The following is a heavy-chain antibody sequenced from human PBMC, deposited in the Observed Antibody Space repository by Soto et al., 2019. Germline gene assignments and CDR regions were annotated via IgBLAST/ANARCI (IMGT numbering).Heavy chain of an antibody. CDR3: ARGEGTGGPGGWNYYYGMDV. CDR2: INPNSGGT. J-gene: IGHJ6*02. D-gene: IGHD3-16*01. V-gene: IGHV1-2*04. Sequence: ASVKVSCKASGYTFTRYYIHWVRQAPGQGLEWMGWINPNSGGTNYAQKFQGWVTMTRDTSISTAYMELSRLRSDDTAVYYCARGEGTGGPGGWNYYYGMDVWGQGTTVTFSS. CDR1: GYTFTRYY.